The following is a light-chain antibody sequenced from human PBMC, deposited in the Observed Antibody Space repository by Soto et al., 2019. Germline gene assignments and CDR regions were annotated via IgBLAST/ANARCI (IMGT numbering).Light chain of an antibody. Sequence: QSALTQPASVSGSPGQSITISCTGISSDVGGYNYVSWYQQHPGKAPKLMIYEVSNRPSGVSNRFSGSKSGNTASLTISGLQAEDEADYYCSSYTSSSTLEFGGGTKVTVL. J-gene: IGLJ2*01. CDR2: EVS. CDR1: SSDVGGYNY. V-gene: IGLV2-14*01. CDR3: SSYTSSSTLE.